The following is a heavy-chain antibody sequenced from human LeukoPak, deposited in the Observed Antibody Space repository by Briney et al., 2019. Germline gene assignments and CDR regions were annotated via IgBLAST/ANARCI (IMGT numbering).Heavy chain of an antibody. CDR1: GFTFSSYS. D-gene: IGHD3-10*01. Sequence: KTGGSLRLSCAASGFTFSSYSMNWVRQAPGKGLEWVSSISSSSSYIYYADSVKGRFTISGDNAKNSLYLQMNSLRAEDTAVYYCARVGWFGTYWGQGTLVTVSS. CDR3: ARVGWFGTY. V-gene: IGHV3-21*01. CDR2: ISSSSSYI. J-gene: IGHJ4*02.